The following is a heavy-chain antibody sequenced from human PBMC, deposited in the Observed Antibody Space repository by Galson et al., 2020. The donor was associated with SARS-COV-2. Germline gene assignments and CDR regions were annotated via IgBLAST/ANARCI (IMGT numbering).Heavy chain of an antibody. J-gene: IGHJ6*01. D-gene: IGHD3-3*01. V-gene: IGHV3-30*02. CDR1: GFTLSNHA. Sequence: GGSLRLSCAASGFTLSNHAMHWVRQAPGKGLEWVALIWFDGSDKYYADSVKGRFTISRDISNNTVYLQMSSLRAEDTAVYYCAKGFEGLRFLDWGYYGMDVWGKGPRSPSPQ. CDR2: IWFDGSDK. CDR3: AKGFEGLRFLDWGYYGMDV.